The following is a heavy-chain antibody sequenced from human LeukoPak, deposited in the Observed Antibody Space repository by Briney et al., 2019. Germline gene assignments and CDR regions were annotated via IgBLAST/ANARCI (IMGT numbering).Heavy chain of an antibody. Sequence: GGSLRLSCAASGFTFNSYNMNWVRQAPGKGLEWVSSIRSRSSYIDYADSVKGRFTISRDNSKNTLYLQMNSLRAEDTAVYYCAKDLGYGDYVLPFADYWGQGTLVTVSS. D-gene: IGHD4-17*01. CDR3: AKDLGYGDYVLPFADY. CDR2: IRSRSSYI. J-gene: IGHJ4*02. V-gene: IGHV3-21*04. CDR1: GFTFNSYN.